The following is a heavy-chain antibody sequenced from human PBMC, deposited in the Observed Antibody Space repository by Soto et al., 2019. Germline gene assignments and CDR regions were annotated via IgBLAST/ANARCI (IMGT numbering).Heavy chain of an antibody. V-gene: IGHV3-74*01. Sequence: EVQLVESGGDLVQPGGSRRLSCAASGFTFSSYWMHWVRQVPGKGLVWVSRIKGDGSNTNYADSVEGRFTISRDNAKSTVYLDMYSLRAEDTAVYYCARGKRDVYALDVWGQGTAVTVSS. CDR2: IKGDGSNT. J-gene: IGHJ6*02. CDR1: GFTFSSYW. CDR3: ARGKRDVYALDV.